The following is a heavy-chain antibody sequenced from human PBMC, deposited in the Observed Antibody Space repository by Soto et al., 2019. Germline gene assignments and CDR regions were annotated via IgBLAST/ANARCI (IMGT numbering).Heavy chain of an antibody. CDR1: GGSVNSGNYY. D-gene: IGHD1-1*01. V-gene: IGHV4-34*01. Sequence: QVQLQQWGAGLLKPSETLSLTCAVYGGSVNSGNYYWSWIRQPPRQGLEWIGEMSHSGGTHFNPSLKSRVTISVDTSKNQFSLKMSSVTAADTALYYCARVERGTATTVVDAFDIWGPGTLVTVSS. CDR2: MSHSGGT. J-gene: IGHJ3*02. CDR3: ARVERGTATTVVDAFDI.